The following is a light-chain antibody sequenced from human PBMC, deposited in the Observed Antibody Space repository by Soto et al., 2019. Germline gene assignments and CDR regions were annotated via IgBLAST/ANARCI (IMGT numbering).Light chain of an antibody. CDR3: VRYMGSGLLV. V-gene: IGLV8-61*01. CDR2: NTT. CDR1: SGSVSSSYY. J-gene: IGLJ3*02. Sequence: HTVVTQEPSFSVSPGGTVTLTCGLTSGSVSSSYYPSWSQQTPGQAPRTLIYNTTTRSSGVPDRFSGSILGNKAALTITGAQADDECDYYCVRYMGSGLLVFGGGTKLTDL.